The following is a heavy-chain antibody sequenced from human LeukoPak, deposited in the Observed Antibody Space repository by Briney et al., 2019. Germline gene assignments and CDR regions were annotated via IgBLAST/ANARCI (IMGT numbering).Heavy chain of an antibody. CDR3: ATYRQVLLPFES. V-gene: IGHV3-30*02. Sequence: GGSLRLSCAASEFTFSRYGMHWVRQAPGKGLEWVAFIRYDGSNKYYADSVKGRFTVSRDNSKSTLSLQMNSLRAEDTAIYYCATYRQVLLPFESWGQGTLVTVSS. D-gene: IGHD5-18*01. J-gene: IGHJ4*02. CDR2: IRYDGSNK. CDR1: EFTFSRYG.